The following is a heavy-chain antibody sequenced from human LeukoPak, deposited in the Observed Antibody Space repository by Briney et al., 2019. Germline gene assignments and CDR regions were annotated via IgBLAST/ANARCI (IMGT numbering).Heavy chain of an antibody. D-gene: IGHD1-26*01. CDR2: INPNSGGT. CDR1: GYTFTGYY. V-gene: IGHV1-2*06. J-gene: IGHJ4*02. CDR3: ARDLGSYPFDY. Sequence: ASVKVSCKASGYTFTGYYMHWVRQAPGQGLEWMGRINPNSGGTKYAKKFQPRFTMTRYTSISTAYMELSRLRSDDTAVYYCARDLGSYPFDYWGQGTLVTVPS.